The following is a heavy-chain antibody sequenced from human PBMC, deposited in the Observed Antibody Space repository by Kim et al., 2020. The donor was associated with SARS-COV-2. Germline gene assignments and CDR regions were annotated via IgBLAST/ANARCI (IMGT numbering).Heavy chain of an antibody. J-gene: IGHJ5*02. Sequence: SETLSLTCAVYGGSFSGYYWSWIRQPPGKGLEWIGEINHSGSTNYNPSPKSRVTIAVDTSKNQFPIKLSSVTAADTAVYYCARGPGYSSSWYGARNWFDPWGQGTLVTVSS. V-gene: IGHV4-34*01. CDR3: ARGPGYSSSWYGARNWFDP. D-gene: IGHD6-13*01. CDR1: GGSFSGYY. CDR2: INHSGST.